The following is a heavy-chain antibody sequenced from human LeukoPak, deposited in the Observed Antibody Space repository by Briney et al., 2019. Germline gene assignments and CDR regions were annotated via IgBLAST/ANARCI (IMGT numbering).Heavy chain of an antibody. CDR2: IYTSGST. CDR1: DDSITMYY. D-gene: IGHD3-10*01. V-gene: IGHV4-4*07. J-gene: IGHJ5*02. CDR3: ARSYGSGSYYSNWFDP. Sequence: SETLSLTCTVSDDSITMYYWTWIRQPPGKGLEWIGRIYTSGSTNYNPSLKSRVTMSVDTSKNQFSLKLSSVTAADTAVYYCARSYGSGSYYSNWFDPWGQGTLVTVSS.